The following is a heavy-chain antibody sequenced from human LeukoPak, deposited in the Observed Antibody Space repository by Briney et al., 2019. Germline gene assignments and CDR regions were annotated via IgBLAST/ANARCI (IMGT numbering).Heavy chain of an antibody. V-gene: IGHV1-69*13. Sequence: ASVRVSCTASGGTFSSYAISWVRQAPGQGLEWMGGIIPIFGTANYAQKFQGRVTITADESTSTAYMELSSLRSEDTAVYYCARDGGNYYDSSGYYFFDYWGQGTLVTVSS. J-gene: IGHJ4*02. CDR2: IIPIFGTA. CDR3: ARDGGNYYDSSGYYFFDY. CDR1: GGTFSSYA. D-gene: IGHD3-22*01.